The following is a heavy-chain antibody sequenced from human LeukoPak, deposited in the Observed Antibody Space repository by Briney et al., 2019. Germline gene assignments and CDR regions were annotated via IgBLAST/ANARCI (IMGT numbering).Heavy chain of an antibody. J-gene: IGHJ4*02. CDR1: GGTFSSYA. V-gene: IGHV1-69*05. CDR2: IIPIFGTA. D-gene: IGHD3-22*01. CDR3: ASHQYYYDSSGYPVDY. Sequence: ASVKVPCKASGGTFSSYAISWVRQAPGQGLEWMGRIIPIFGTANYAQKFQGRVTITTDESTSTAYMELSSLRSEDTAVYYCASHQYYYDSSGYPVDYWGQGTLVTVSS.